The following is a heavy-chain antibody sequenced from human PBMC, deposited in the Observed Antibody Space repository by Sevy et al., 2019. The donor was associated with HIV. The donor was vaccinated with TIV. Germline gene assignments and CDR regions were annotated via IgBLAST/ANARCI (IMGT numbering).Heavy chain of an antibody. Sequence: GGSLRLSCTGSGFNIADYYMTWVRQAPGKGLDWVGFIITKNHGGTPEYGASVKGRFTSSRNDSKNTIYLQMHSLKSEDKGIYYCARNAREAWRGSGVYYNVTDGFDPWGQGTLVTVSS. CDR2: IITKNHGGTP. CDR3: ARNAREAWRGSGVYYNVTDGFDP. J-gene: IGHJ5*02. D-gene: IGHD3-10*01. V-gene: IGHV3-49*04. CDR1: GFNIADYY.